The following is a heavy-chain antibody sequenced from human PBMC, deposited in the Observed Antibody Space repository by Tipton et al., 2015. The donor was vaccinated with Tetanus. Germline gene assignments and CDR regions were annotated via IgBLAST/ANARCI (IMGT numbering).Heavy chain of an antibody. V-gene: IGHV4-31*03. CDR1: GVSIKGGGFY. CDR2: IYSPGTT. Sequence: TLSLTCSVSGVSIKGGGFYWTWIRQPPGKGLEWIGYIYSPGTTSYAPSLRGRATISFDSLKNHFSLSLSSVTAADTAMYYCARDGGNYFYYGMNVWGQGAAVTVSS. J-gene: IGHJ6*02. CDR3: ARDGGNYFYYGMNV.